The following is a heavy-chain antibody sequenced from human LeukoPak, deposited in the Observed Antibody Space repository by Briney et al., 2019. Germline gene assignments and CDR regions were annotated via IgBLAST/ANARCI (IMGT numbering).Heavy chain of an antibody. CDR3: ARHGAGAARPLDY. V-gene: IGHV4-59*08. CDR1: GGSLSSYY. J-gene: IGHJ4*02. CDR2: IYYSGST. Sequence: SETLSLTCTVSGGSLSSYYWSWIRQPPGKGLEWIGYIYYSGSTNYNPSLKSRVTISVDTSKNQFSLKLSSVIAADTAVYYCARHGAGAARPLDYWGQGTLVTVSS. D-gene: IGHD6-6*01.